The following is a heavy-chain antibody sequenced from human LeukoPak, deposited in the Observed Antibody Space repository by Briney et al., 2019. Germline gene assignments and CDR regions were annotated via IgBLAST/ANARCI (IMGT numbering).Heavy chain of an antibody. J-gene: IGHJ4*02. V-gene: IGHV4-4*02. CDR2: MYHSGSS. CDR1: GASISSSNW. D-gene: IGHD6-19*01. Sequence: SGTLSLTSAVSGASISSSNWWSWVRQPPGKGLEWIGEMYHSGSSNYNPSLKSRVTISVDKSKNQFSLKLSSVTAADTAVYYCAVSSGWYKIDYWGQGTLVTVSS. CDR3: AVSSGWYKIDY.